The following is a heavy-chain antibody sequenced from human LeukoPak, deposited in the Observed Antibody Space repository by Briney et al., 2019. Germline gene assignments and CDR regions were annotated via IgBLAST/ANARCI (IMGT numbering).Heavy chain of an antibody. Sequence: GESLKISCQGSGYSFTSYWIGWVRQMPGKGLEWMGIIYPGDSDTRYSPSFQGQVTISADKSISTAYLQWSSLKASDTAMYYCAGLGAPCGGDCCTWAFDIWGQGTMVTVSS. V-gene: IGHV5-51*01. CDR3: AGLGAPCGGDCCTWAFDI. CDR2: IYPGDSDT. CDR1: GYSFTSYW. D-gene: IGHD2-21*02. J-gene: IGHJ3*02.